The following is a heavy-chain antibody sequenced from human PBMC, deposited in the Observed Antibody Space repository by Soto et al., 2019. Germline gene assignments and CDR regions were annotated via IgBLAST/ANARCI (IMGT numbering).Heavy chain of an antibody. Sequence: QVQLVQSGAEVKKPGSSVKVSCKASGGTFSSYTISWVRQAPGQGLEWMGRIIPILGIANYAQKFQGRVTITADKSTSTAYMELSSLRSEDTAVYYCARPAAGDGEGFYYYYYGMDVWGRGTTVTVS. D-gene: IGHD6-13*01. CDR1: GGTFSSYT. J-gene: IGHJ6*02. CDR3: ARPAAGDGEGFYYYYYGMDV. V-gene: IGHV1-69*02. CDR2: IIPILGIA.